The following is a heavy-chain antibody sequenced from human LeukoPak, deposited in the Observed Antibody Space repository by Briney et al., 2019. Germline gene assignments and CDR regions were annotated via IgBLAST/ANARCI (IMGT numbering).Heavy chain of an antibody. CDR3: ARDSSGYYNFDY. CDR1: GYTFTSYA. V-gene: IGHV1-3*01. J-gene: IGHJ4*02. D-gene: IGHD3-22*01. Sequence: GASVKVSCKASGYTFTSYAMQWVRQAPGQRLEWMGWINAGNGNTKYSQKFQGRVTITRDTSASTAYMELSSLRSEDTAVYYCARDSSGYYNFDYWGQGTLVTVSS. CDR2: INAGNGNT.